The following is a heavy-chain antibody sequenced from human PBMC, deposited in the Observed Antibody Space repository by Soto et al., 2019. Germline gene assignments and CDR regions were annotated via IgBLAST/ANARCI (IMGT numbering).Heavy chain of an antibody. J-gene: IGHJ4*02. CDR3: ARELATTGEYYFDY. CDR1: GFTFSSYW. V-gene: IGHV3-74*01. Sequence: EVQLVESGGGLVQPGGSLRLSCAASGFTFSSYWMHWVRQAPGKGMVWVSRINRDGSSTNYADSARGRVTISRDNAKNTLYLQVNGLRAEDTAVYYCARELATTGEYYFDYWGQGILVTVSS. CDR2: INRDGSST. D-gene: IGHD1-1*01.